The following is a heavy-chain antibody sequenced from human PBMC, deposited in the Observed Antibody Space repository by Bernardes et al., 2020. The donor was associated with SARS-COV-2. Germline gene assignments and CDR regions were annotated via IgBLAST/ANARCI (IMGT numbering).Heavy chain of an antibody. CDR2: ISYDGSNE. D-gene: IGHD3-16*01. Sequence: GGSLRLSCAASGFTIGNYAMHWVRQAPGKGLEWVAVISYDGSNEYYTDSVKGRFTISRDNSKNTLYLHMNSLRAEDTAVYYCARGAGCSTASCLGIYLPIDPWGQGTLVTVSS. V-gene: IGHV3-30*04. J-gene: IGHJ5*02. CDR1: GFTIGNYA. CDR3: ARGAGCSTASCLGIYLPIDP.